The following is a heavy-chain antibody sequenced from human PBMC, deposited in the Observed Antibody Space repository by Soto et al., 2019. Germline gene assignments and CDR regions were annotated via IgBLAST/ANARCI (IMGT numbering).Heavy chain of an antibody. CDR1: GGSISTYY. CDR3: ARLRNYNDHTGAFDY. CDR2: IYYSGST. D-gene: IGHD1-7*01. J-gene: IGHJ4*02. Sequence: SETLSLTCTVSGGSISTYYWSWIRQPPGKGLEWIGYIYYSGSTNYNPSLKSRVTISVDTSKNLFSLKLSSVTAADTAVYYCARLRNYNDHTGAFDYWGQGTLVTVSS. V-gene: IGHV4-59*08.